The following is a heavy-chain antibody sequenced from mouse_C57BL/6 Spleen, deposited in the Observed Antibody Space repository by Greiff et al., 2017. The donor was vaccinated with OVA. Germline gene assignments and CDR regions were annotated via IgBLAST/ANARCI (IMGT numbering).Heavy chain of an antibody. D-gene: IGHD2-1*01. CDR1: GFRFNTYA. CDR3: VGIYYGNYEYFDV. V-gene: IGHV10-1*01. CDR2: ISSTSNNYAT. Sequence: EVKLVESGGGLVQPKGSLKLSCAASGFRFNTYAMNWVRQAPGKGLEWVARISSTSNNYATYYADSVKDRFTISRDDSESMLYLQMNNLKTEDTAMYYCVGIYYGNYEYFDVWGTGTTVTVSS. J-gene: IGHJ1*03.